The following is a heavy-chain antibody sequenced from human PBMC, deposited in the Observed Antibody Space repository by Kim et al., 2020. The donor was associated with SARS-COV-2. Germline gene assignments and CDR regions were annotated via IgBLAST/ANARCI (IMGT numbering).Heavy chain of an antibody. CDR3: ARDGSGYCSSTSCDYY. CDR1: GGSISSSSYY. Sequence: SETLSLTCTVSGGSISSSSYYWGWIRQPPGKGLEWIGSIYYSGSTYYNPSLKSRVTISVDTSKNQFSLKLSSVTAADTAVYYCARDGSGYCSSTSCDYY. V-gene: IGHV4-39*02. CDR2: IYYSGST. J-gene: IGHJ6*01. D-gene: IGHD2-2*01.